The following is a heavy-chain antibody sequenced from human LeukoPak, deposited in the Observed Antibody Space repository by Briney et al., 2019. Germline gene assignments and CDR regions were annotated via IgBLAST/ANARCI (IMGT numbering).Heavy chain of an antibody. Sequence: PGGSLSLSCAASGFTFSDYYMSWIRQAPGKGLEWVSYICDSGRTIYYADSVKGRFTISRDNAKNSVYLKMNNLRPEDTAVYYCARDRLGDYDHSGYYDKWGQGTLVTVSS. CDR3: ARDRLGDYDHSGYYDK. V-gene: IGHV3-11*01. CDR1: GFTFSDYY. CDR2: ICDSGRTI. J-gene: IGHJ4*02. D-gene: IGHD3-22*01.